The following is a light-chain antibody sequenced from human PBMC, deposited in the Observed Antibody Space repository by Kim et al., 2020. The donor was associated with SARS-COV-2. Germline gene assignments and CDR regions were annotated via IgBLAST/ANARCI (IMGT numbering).Light chain of an antibody. V-gene: IGKV3-20*01. J-gene: IGKJ1*01. CDR1: QTVSNDY. CDR3: QQYGNSPRWT. Sequence: PGERATLSCRASQTVSNDYLAWDQQKPGRAPRLLIYAASNRAIGVPDRFTGSGSGTDFTLTITGLEPEDFAVYYCQQYGNSPRWTFGRGTKVDIK. CDR2: AAS.